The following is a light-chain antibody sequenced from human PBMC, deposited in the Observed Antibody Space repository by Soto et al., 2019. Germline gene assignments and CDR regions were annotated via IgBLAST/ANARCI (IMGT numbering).Light chain of an antibody. J-gene: IGKJ2*01. CDR3: QQYGTSPLLYT. CDR1: QSVASNY. Sequence: EVVLTQSPGTLSLSPGERATLSCRASQSVASNYLAWYQQRPGQAPRLLIYGASIRATGVPDRFSGGGSGTDFPLTITRLEPEDFAVYYCQQYGTSPLLYTFGQGTKLDIK. CDR2: GAS. V-gene: IGKV3-20*01.